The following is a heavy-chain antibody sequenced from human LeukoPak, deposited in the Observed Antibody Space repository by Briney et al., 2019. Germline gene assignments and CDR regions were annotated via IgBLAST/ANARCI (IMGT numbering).Heavy chain of an antibody. CDR3: ARDPPTDTYYDILTGYYSPIYYYGMDV. V-gene: IGHV3-23*01. D-gene: IGHD3-9*01. J-gene: IGHJ6*02. CDR2: ISNNGGYT. Sequence: GGSLRLSCAASGFTFSSSAMSWVRQAPGKGLEWVSAISNNGGYTYYADSVQGRFTISRDNAKNSLYLQMNSLRAEDTAVYYCARDPPTDTYYDILTGYYSPIYYYGMDVWGQGTTVTVSS. CDR1: GFTFSSSA.